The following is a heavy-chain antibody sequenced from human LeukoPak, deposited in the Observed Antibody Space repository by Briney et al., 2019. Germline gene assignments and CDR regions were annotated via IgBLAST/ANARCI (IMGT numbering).Heavy chain of an antibody. CDR1: GFTFSAYA. V-gene: IGHV3-23*01. J-gene: IGHJ4*02. CDR3: AKDGYYYDSSGFDQ. Sequence: GSLRLSCVASGFTFSAYAMSWVRQAPGRGLEWVSGLSGNGKNTYYADSVKGRLTISRDNSKNTLYLQMNSLRVEDTAVYYCAKDGYYYDSSGFDQWGQGTLVTVSS. D-gene: IGHD3-22*01. CDR2: LSGNGKNT.